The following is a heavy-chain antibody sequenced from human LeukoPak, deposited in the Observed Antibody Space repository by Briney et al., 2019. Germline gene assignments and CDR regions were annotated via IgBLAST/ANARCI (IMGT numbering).Heavy chain of an antibody. CDR3: ARPRYSSSWYNAEYFQH. D-gene: IGHD6-13*01. V-gene: IGHV4-34*01. CDR2: INHSGST. CDR1: GGSFSGYY. Sequence: PSETLSLTCAVYGGSFSGYYWSWIRQPPGKGLEWIGEINHSGSTNYNPSLKCRVTISVDTSKNQFSLKLSSVTAADTAVYYCARPRYSSSWYNAEYFQHWGQGTLVTVSS. J-gene: IGHJ1*01.